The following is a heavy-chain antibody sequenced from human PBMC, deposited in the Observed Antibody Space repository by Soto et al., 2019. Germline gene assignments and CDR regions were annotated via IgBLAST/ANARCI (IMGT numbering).Heavy chain of an antibody. CDR3: AREDVDTGL. CDR1: GYTFRTYG. J-gene: IGHJ4*02. D-gene: IGHD5-18*01. V-gene: IGHV1-18*01. Sequence: GASVKVSCKTSGYTFRTYGITWVRQAPGQGLEWMGWISAYNGNTNYAQKLQGRVTLTTDTSTSTVYMELRSLTSDDTAVYFCAREDVDTGLWGQGTLVTVSS. CDR2: ISAYNGNT.